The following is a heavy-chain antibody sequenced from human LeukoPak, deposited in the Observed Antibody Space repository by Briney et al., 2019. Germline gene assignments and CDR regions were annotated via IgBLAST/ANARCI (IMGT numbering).Heavy chain of an antibody. CDR1: GGTFSSYA. CDR3: VRSPSPLRFLEWSHDY. J-gene: IGHJ4*02. CDR2: IIPIFGTA. Sequence: SVKVSCKASGGTFSSYAISWVRQAPGQGLEWMGGIIPIFGTANYAQKFQGRVTITADESTSTAYMELSSLRSEDTAVYYCVRSPSPLRFLEWSHDYWGQGTLVTVSS. D-gene: IGHD3-3*01. V-gene: IGHV1-69*13.